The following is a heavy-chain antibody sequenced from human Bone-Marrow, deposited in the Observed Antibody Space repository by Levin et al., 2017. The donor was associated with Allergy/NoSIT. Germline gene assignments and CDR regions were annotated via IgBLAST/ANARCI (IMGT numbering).Heavy chain of an antibody. CDR2: IQSDGSST. CDR3: ARDIPYSPSWYGYWYLDL. J-gene: IGHJ2*01. D-gene: IGHD6-13*01. V-gene: IGHV3-74*01. CDR1: EFSISGYW. Sequence: PGGSLRLSCAASEFSISGYWMHWVRQTPGKGLVWVSRIQSDGSSTSYADSVKGRFTISRDNAKNTVHLQMNSLRDEDTAVYYCARDIPYSPSWYGYWYLDLWGRGTLVTVSS.